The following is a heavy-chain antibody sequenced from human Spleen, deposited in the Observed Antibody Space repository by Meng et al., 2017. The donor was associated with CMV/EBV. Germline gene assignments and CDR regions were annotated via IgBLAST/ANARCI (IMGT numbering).Heavy chain of an antibody. CDR1: GFTFSSYA. CDR2: INSDGSST. CDR3: ARGDGVVAANDAFDI. J-gene: IGHJ3*02. D-gene: IGHD2-15*01. Sequence: GESLKISCAATGFTFSSYAMSWVRQAPGKGLVWVSRINSDGSSTSYADSVKGRFTISRDNAKNTLYLQMNSLRAEDTAVYYCARGDGVVAANDAFDIWGQGTMVTVSS. V-gene: IGHV3-74*01.